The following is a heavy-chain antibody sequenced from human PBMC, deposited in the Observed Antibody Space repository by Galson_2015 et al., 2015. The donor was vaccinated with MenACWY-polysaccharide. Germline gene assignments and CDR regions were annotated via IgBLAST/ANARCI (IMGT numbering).Heavy chain of an antibody. V-gene: IGHV1-2*02. CDR3: ARDWPISVRGYSYGFDY. CDR2: INPNSGGT. CDR1: GYTFTGYY. J-gene: IGHJ4*02. D-gene: IGHD5-18*01. Sequence: SVKVSCKASGYTFTGYYMHWVRQAPGQGLEWMGWINPNSGGTNYAQKSQGRVTMTRDTSISTAYMELSRLRSDDTAVYYCARDWPISVRGYSYGFDYWGQGTLVTVSS.